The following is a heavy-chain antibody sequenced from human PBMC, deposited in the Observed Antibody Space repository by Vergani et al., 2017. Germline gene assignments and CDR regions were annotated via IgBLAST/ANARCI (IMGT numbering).Heavy chain of an antibody. CDR2: IYTGDADT. D-gene: IGHD5-18*01. J-gene: IGHJ6*02. V-gene: IGHV5-51*01. CDR1: GYIFTSYW. CDR3: ARQTRGYSYGTGGMDV. Sequence: EVPLVPSGAEVKTPGDSMTISCTGSGYIFTSYWIGWVRQMPGKGLEWMGIIYTGDADTRYSPSFQGQVTISADKSISTAYLQWSSLKASDTAIYYCARQTRGYSYGTGGMDVWGQGTTVTVSS.